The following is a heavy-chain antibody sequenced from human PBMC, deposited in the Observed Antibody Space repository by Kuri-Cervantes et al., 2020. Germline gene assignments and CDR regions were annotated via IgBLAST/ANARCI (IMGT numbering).Heavy chain of an antibody. V-gene: IGHV3-69-1*02. J-gene: IGHJ4*02. CDR2: ISSSSTI. CDR1: GFTFSDYY. CDR3: ARSIRISAPGNYDS. D-gene: IGHD6-13*01. Sequence: GGSLRLSCAASGFTFSDYYMNWVRQAPGKGLEWVSSISSSSTIYYADSVKGRFTISRDNAKNSLYLQMNSLRVEDTAVYYCARSIRISAPGNYDSWGQGTLVTVSS.